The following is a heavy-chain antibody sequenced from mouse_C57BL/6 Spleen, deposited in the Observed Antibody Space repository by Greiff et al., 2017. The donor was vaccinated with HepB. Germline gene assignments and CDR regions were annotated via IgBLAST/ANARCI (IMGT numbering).Heavy chain of an antibody. D-gene: IGHD1-1*01. CDR2: ISYDGSN. V-gene: IGHV3-6*01. Sequence: DSGPGLVKPSQSLSLTCSVTGYSITSGYYWNWIRQFPGNKLEWMGYISYDGSNNYNPSLKNRISITRDTSKNQFFLKLNSVTTEDTATYYCARYGYGSSYGVDYWGQGTTLTVSS. CDR3: ARYGYGSSYGVDY. CDR1: GYSITSGYY. J-gene: IGHJ2*01.